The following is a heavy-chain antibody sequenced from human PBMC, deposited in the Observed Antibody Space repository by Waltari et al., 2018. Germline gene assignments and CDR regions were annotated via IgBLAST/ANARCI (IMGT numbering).Heavy chain of an antibody. Sequence: QVNLVESGGGVVQPGGSLRLSCATSGFTFSIFGMHWVRQAPGKGLWWGALMWFDGMDKFYADSVRGRFTISRDNSARTLYLDMDSLRLDDTAMYYCAKDAFGNTYLDFWGQGTLVTVSS. CDR2: MWFDGMDK. CDR3: AKDAFGNTYLDF. D-gene: IGHD2-2*02. J-gene: IGHJ4*02. V-gene: IGHV3-30*02. CDR1: GFTFSIFG.